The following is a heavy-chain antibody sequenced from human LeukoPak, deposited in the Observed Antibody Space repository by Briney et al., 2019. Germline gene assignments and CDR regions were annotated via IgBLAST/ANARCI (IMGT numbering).Heavy chain of an antibody. Sequence: SVKVSCKASGGTFSRYAISWVRQAPGQGLEWMGGIIPMSGTANYAQKFQGRVTITADESTSTVYMELSSLRSEDTAVYYCARDPGYYDSSGYYHMNYFDYWGQGTLVTVSS. V-gene: IGHV1-69*13. CDR1: GGTFSRYA. J-gene: IGHJ4*02. CDR3: ARDPGYYDSSGYYHMNYFDY. CDR2: IIPMSGTA. D-gene: IGHD3-22*01.